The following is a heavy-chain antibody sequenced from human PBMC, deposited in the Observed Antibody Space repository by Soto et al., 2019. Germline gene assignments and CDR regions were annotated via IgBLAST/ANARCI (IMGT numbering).Heavy chain of an antibody. CDR1: GGSISSSSYY. CDR3: ATLDQPETYYDFWSGYYFDY. CDR2: IYYSWST. Sequence: PSETLSLTCTVSGGSISSSSYYWGWIRPPPGKGLEWIGSIYYSWSTYYNPSLKSRVTISVDTSKNQFSLNLSSLTAADTAVYYCATLDQPETYYDFWSGYYFDYWGQGTLVTVSS. J-gene: IGHJ4*02. V-gene: IGHV4-39*01. D-gene: IGHD3-3*01.